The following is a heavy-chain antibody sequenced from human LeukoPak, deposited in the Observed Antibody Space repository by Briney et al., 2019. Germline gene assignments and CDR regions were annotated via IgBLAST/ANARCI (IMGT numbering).Heavy chain of an antibody. V-gene: IGHV3-73*01. CDR2: IRSKTYTYAT. CDR3: TTTYYDSSAYYLSDY. CDR1: GFTFSGSA. D-gene: IGHD3-22*01. J-gene: IGHJ4*02. Sequence: GGSLKLSCAASGFTFSGSAMHWVRQASGKGLEWLGRIRSKTYTYATAYAASLKGRFTISRDDSKNTAYLQMNSLKTEDTAFYYCTTTYYDSSAYYLSDYWGQGTLVTVSS.